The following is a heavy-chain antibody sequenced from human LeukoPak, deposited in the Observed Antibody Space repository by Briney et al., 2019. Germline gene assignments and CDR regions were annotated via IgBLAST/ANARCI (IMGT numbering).Heavy chain of an antibody. J-gene: IGHJ3*02. CDR1: GFTFGSYA. CDR2: ISYDGSNK. Sequence: GRSLRLSCAASGFTFGSYAMHWVRQAPGKGLEWVAVISYDGSNKYYADSVKGRFTISRDNSKNTLYLQMNSLRAEDTAVYYCARGGYSYGPDAFDIWGQGTMVTVSS. CDR3: ARGGYSYGPDAFDI. V-gene: IGHV3-30-3*01. D-gene: IGHD5-18*01.